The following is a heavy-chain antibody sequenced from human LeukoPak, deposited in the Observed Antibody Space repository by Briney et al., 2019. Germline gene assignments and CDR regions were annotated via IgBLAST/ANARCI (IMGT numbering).Heavy chain of an antibody. CDR1: GFTFSSYG. V-gene: IGHV3-33*06. D-gene: IGHD3-3*02. CDR3: VNRAIRGFDAFDI. CDR2: IWYDGSNK. J-gene: IGHJ3*02. Sequence: PGGSLRLSCAASGFTFSSYGMHWVRQAPGKGLEWVAVIWYDGSNKYYADSVKGRFTISRDNSKNTLYLQMNSLRAEDTAVYYCVNRAIRGFDAFDIWGQGTMVTVSS.